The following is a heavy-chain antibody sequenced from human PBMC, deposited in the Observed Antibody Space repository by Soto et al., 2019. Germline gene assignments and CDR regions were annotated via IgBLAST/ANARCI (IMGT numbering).Heavy chain of an antibody. V-gene: IGHV1-69*13. CDR2: IIPIFGTA. J-gene: IGHJ5*02. Sequence: ASVKVSCKASGGTFSSYAISWVRQAPGQGLEWMGGIIPIFGTANYAQKFQGRVTITADESTSTAYMELSSLRSEDTAVYYCARAGKYSSSNRWFDPWGQGPLVTVSS. CDR1: GGTFSSYA. D-gene: IGHD6-13*01. CDR3: ARAGKYSSSNRWFDP.